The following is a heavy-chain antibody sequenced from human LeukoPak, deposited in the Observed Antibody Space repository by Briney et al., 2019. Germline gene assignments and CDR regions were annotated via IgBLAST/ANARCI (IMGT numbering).Heavy chain of an antibody. V-gene: IGHV1-18*01. J-gene: IGHJ4*02. D-gene: IGHD4-17*01. CDR3: ARAGYHMTTVTSGPHDY. CDR1: GYTFTSYD. CDR2: ISAYNGNT. Sequence: GASVKVSCKASGYTFTSYDINWVRQAPGQGLEWMGWISAYNGNTNYAQELQGRVTMTTDTSTSTAYMELRSLRSDDTAVYYCARAGYHMTTVTSGPHDYWGQGTLVTVSS.